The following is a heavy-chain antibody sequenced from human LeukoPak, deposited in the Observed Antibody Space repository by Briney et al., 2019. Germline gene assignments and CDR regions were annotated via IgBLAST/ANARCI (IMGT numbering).Heavy chain of an antibody. CDR3: ARDRGRAPFDP. CDR2: ISANNGNT. V-gene: IGHV1-18*01. CDR1: GYPFTNYG. J-gene: IGHJ5*02. D-gene: IGHD3-10*01. Sequence: ASVKVSCKASGYPFTNYGFSWLRHAPGQGLEWMGWISANNGNTNYAQKLQRRVTMTTDTSTSTAYMELRSLRSDDSAVDYCARDRGRAPFDPGPQEPLVTLSS.